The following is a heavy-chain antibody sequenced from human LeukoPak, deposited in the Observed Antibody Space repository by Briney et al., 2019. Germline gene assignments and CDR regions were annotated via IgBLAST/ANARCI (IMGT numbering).Heavy chain of an antibody. J-gene: IGHJ4*02. CDR3: TRDPTQYLRYGYFDY. V-gene: IGHV3-21*01. CDR1: GFTFSSSA. D-gene: IGHD4-11*01. CDR2: INNVGSHI. Sequence: PGGSLRLSCAASGFTFSSSAMNWVRQAPGKGLEWVSSINNVGSHIYYAGSVRGRFTIFRDNAKNSLYLQMSSLRAEDTVVYYCTRDPTQYLRYGYFDYWGQGTLVTVSS.